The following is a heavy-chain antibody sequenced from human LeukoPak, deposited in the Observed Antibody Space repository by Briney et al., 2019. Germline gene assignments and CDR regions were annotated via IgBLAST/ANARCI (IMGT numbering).Heavy chain of an antibody. J-gene: IGHJ4*02. V-gene: IGHV1-2*02. CDR2: INPKSGAA. CDR1: GYRFSDYY. D-gene: IGHD3-16*01. Sequence: ASVKVSCKASGYRFSDYYMHWVRQAPGQGLEWLGWINPKSGAADYAQQFRGRVTMTRDTSINTDYMEMKRVTSDDTAVYYCAGGEEAEPSPLDFGGQGTLVFVS. CDR3: AGGEEAEPSPLDF.